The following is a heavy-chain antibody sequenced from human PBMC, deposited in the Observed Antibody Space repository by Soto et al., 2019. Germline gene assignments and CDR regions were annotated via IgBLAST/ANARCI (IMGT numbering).Heavy chain of an antibody. CDR1: GFTFSNYG. CDR3: ARGGFYGDYFDY. V-gene: IGHV3-21*01. Sequence: GGSLRLSCAASGFTFSNYGMNWVGQAPGKGLEWVSSTSIRSSYIYYTDSVKGRFSISRDNAKDSLYLQMNSLRAEDTAVYYCARGGFYGDYFDYWGQGTLVTVSS. J-gene: IGHJ4*02. CDR2: TSIRSSYI. D-gene: IGHD4-17*01.